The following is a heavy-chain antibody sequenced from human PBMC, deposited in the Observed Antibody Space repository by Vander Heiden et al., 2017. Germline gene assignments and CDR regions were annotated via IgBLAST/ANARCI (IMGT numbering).Heavy chain of an antibody. D-gene: IGHD3-22*01. J-gene: IGHJ3*02. Sequence: QVQLVQSGAEVKKPGASVKVSCKVSGYTLPELSMHWVRQAPGKGLEWMGGFDPEDGETIYAQKFQGRVTMTEDTSTDTAYMELSSLRSEDTAVYYCATAPGPNYYDSSGYSDAFDIWGQGTMVTVSS. CDR3: ATAPGPNYYDSSGYSDAFDI. CDR2: FDPEDGET. V-gene: IGHV1-24*01. CDR1: GYTLPELS.